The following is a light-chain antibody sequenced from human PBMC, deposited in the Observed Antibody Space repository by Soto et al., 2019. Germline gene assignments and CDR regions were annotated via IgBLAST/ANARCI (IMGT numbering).Light chain of an antibody. CDR2: AAS. J-gene: IGKJ5*01. V-gene: IGKV1-39*01. CDR1: QSISSY. CDR3: QQSYSTLIT. Sequence: DIQMTQSPSSLSASVGDRVTITCRASQSISSYLNWYQQKPGKAPKLLIYAASSLQSGVPSRFSGSGSGTDFTLTISSLQPEDFATYYCQQSYSTLITVVQGTRLEIK.